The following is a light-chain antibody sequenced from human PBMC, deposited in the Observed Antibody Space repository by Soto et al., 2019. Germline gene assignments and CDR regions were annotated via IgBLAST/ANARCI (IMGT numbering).Light chain of an antibody. Sequence: EIVLTQSPVTLSVSPGERVALSCVASQSVSSNLAWYQQKPGQAPSLLIYGAFTRATGIPARFSGTGSGTEFTLTISSLQSEDFALYYCQQYNDWPLTFGQGTKVDIK. V-gene: IGKV3-15*01. CDR2: GAF. CDR3: QQYNDWPLT. J-gene: IGKJ1*01. CDR1: QSVSSN.